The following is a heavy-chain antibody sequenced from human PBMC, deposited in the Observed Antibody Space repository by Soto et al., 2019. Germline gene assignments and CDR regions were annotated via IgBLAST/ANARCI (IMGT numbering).Heavy chain of an antibody. J-gene: IGHJ4*02. CDR3: ARAVVVTAIDLYYFDY. CDR2: IIPIFGTA. Sequence: SVKVSCKASGGTFSSYAISWVRQAPGQGLEWMGGIIPIFGTANYAQKFQGRVTITADESTSTAYMELSSLRSEDTAVYYCARAVVVTAIDLYYFDYWGQGTLVTVSS. V-gene: IGHV1-69*13. CDR1: GGTFSSYA. D-gene: IGHD2-21*02.